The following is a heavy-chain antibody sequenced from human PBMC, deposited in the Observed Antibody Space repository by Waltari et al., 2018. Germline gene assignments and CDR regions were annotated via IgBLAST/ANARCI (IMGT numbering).Heavy chain of an antibody. CDR3: ARHRGSPGYYYGMDV. J-gene: IGHJ6*02. CDR2: FYPGDSDT. Sequence: EVQLVQSGAEVKKPGESLKISCQGSGYRFTTHWGDWVRQVPGKGLEWMGIFYPGDSDTRYSPSFQGQVTISADKSISTAYLQWSSLKASDTAMYYCARHRGSPGYYYGMDVWGQGTMVTVSS. CDR1: GYRFTTHW. D-gene: IGHD1-26*01. V-gene: IGHV5-51*01.